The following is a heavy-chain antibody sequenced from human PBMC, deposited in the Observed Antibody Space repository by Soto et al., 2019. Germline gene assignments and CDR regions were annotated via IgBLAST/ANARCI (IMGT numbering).Heavy chain of an antibody. CDR3: ARGPSI. J-gene: IGHJ4*02. CDR1: GGSISSGGYY. V-gene: IGHV4-31*03. CDR2: IYYRGST. Sequence: QVQLQESGPGLVKPSQTLSLTCTVSGGSISSGGYYWTWIRQHPGKDLEWIGYIYYRGSTYYNPSPKGRVNKSVDTSKNPFPPKLGSVTAADPAVYYCARGPSIWGQGTLVTVSS.